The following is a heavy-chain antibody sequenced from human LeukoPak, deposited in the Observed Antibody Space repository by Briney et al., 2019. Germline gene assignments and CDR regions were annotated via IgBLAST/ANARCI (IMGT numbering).Heavy chain of an antibody. Sequence: KPGGSLRLSCAASEFSFSTYNMNWVRQAPGQGLEWVSHISSSSSFIRYADSVKGRFTISRDNAKSSLYLQMNSLRAEDTAVYYCVRDIFPSYSGYDRTLPDYWGQGTLVTVSS. V-gene: IGHV3-48*01. J-gene: IGHJ4*02. CDR2: ISSSSSFI. CDR1: EFSFSTYN. CDR3: VRDIFPSYSGYDRTLPDY. D-gene: IGHD5-12*01.